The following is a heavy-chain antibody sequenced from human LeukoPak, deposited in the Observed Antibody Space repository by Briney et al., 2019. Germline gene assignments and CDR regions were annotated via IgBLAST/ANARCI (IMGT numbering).Heavy chain of an antibody. J-gene: IGHJ6*04. D-gene: IGHD1-1*01. CDR1: AGSLSSYY. V-gene: IGHV4-59*01. CDR2: IYYSGST. Sequence: SETLSLTCTVSAGSLSSYYRSWVRQPPGKGLEWIGSIYYSGSTNYNPSLRSRVTISVDTSKSEFSLKLSSVTAADTAVYYCARDTRVQLPEGPVYYYYGMDVWGKGTTVTVSS. CDR3: ARDTRVQLPEGPVYYYYGMDV.